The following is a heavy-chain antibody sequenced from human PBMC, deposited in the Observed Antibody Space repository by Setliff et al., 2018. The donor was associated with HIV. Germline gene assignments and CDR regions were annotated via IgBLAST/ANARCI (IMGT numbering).Heavy chain of an antibody. D-gene: IGHD5-12*01. CDR1: GYTFSDYG. J-gene: IGHJ4*02. V-gene: IGHV1-18*01. CDR3: ARDVGRDGYCFDH. Sequence: GASVKVSCKASGYTFSDYGISWVRQAPGQGLEWMGWISAHNGRINYAQKFQGRVTMTTDRSTSTAYMELRSLRSDDTAVNYCARDVGRDGYCFDHWGQGTLVTVSS. CDR2: ISAHNGRI.